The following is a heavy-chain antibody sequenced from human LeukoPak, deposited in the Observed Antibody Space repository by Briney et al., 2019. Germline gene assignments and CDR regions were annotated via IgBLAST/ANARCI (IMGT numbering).Heavy chain of an antibody. CDR2: ISGSTGKT. Sequence: PGGSLRLSCAASGFTFSSYAMSWVRQAPGKGLEWVSAISGSTGKTFYADSVKGRFAISGDDSENTLYLQMNSLRAEDTAVYYCAKGAFRGMDVWGQGTTVTVSS. J-gene: IGHJ6*02. V-gene: IGHV3-23*01. CDR1: GFTFSSYA. D-gene: IGHD2/OR15-2a*01. CDR3: AKGAFRGMDV.